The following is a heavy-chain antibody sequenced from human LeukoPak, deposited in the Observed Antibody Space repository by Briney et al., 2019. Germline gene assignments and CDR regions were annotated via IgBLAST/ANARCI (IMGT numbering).Heavy chain of an antibody. V-gene: IGHV4-39*01. J-gene: IGHJ4*02. CDR2: INYSGST. CDR3: PRTVPATATGFDY. D-gene: IGHD2-2*01. CDR1: GGSISSSSYY. Sequence: SETLSLTCAVSGGSISSSSYYWVWNRQPPGMGLEWIGNINYSGSTYYYPSLKSRVTISVETSKNQLSLKLSSVTAADTAVYYCPRTVPATATGFDYWGQGTLVTVSS.